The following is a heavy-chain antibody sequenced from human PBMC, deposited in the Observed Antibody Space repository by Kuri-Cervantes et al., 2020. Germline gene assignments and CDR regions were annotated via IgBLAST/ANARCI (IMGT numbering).Heavy chain of an antibody. CDR1: GFTFSIYS. Sequence: GGSLRLACVASGFTFSIYSMNGVRQAPGKGLVWVSLIKSDGSSTSYADSVKGRFTISRDNAKNTLYLQMNSLRAEDTAVYYCARDPFGEGNYWGQGMLVTVSS. CDR2: IKSDGSST. CDR3: ARDPFGEGNY. J-gene: IGHJ4*02. V-gene: IGHV3-74*01. D-gene: IGHD3-10*01.